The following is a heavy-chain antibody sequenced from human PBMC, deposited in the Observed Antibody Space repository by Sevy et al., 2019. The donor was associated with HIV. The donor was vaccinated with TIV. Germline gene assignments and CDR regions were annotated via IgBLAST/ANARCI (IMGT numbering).Heavy chain of an antibody. Sequence: GGSLRLSCAASGFIFSDYYMAWVRQAPGKGLEWISYVSRGGYTIYYADSVEGRFSISRDDAKDSLFLQMDSLRAEDTAFYYCARGAHYEDADWGFDYWGQGALVTV. D-gene: IGHD3-16*01. V-gene: IGHV3-11*01. CDR2: VSRGGYTI. CDR3: ARGAHYEDADWGFDY. J-gene: IGHJ4*02. CDR1: GFIFSDYY.